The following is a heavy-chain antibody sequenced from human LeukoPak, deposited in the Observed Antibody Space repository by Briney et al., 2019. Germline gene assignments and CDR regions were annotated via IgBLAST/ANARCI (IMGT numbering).Heavy chain of an antibody. CDR2: INHSGST. CDR1: GGSFSGYY. Sequence: SETLSLTCAVYGGSFSGYYWSWIRQPPGKGLEWIGEINHSGSTNYNPSPKSRVTISVDTSKNQFSLKLSSVTAADTAVYYCARGPKKIRITMVRGATDAFDIWGQGTMVTVSS. D-gene: IGHD3-10*01. CDR3: ARGPKKIRITMVRGATDAFDI. J-gene: IGHJ3*02. V-gene: IGHV4-34*01.